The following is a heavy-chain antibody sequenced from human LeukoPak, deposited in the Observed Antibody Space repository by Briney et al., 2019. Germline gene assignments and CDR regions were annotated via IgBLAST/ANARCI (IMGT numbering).Heavy chain of an antibody. CDR2: IYPRDGST. J-gene: IGHJ4*02. Sequence: ASVKVSCKASGYSFTSNYIHWVRQAPGQGLGWMGMIYPRDGSTSYAQKFQGRVTVTRDTSTSTVHMELSGLRSEDTAVYYCARDQEGFDYRGQGTLVTVSS. V-gene: IGHV1-46*01. CDR1: GYSFTSNY. CDR3: ARDQEGFDY.